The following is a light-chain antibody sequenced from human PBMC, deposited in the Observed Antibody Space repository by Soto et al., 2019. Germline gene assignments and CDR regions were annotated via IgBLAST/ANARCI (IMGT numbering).Light chain of an antibody. J-gene: IGKJ1*01. CDR3: QQYNNWPRT. CDR1: RTVHSN. CDR2: GAS. Sequence: EIMLTQAPGTLSLSPGARVTLSCRASRTVHSNVAWYQHKPGHAPRLLIYGASFRATGMPARFSGSGFGTEFTLTISSLQSEDFAVYYCQQYNNWPRTFGQRTKADI. V-gene: IGKV3-15*01.